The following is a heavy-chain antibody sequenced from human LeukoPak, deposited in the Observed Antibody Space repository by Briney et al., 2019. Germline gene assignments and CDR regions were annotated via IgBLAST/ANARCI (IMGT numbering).Heavy chain of an antibody. D-gene: IGHD3-3*01. CDR2: ICYSGSS. Sequence: SETLSLTCAVSGGSFSSCSYYWGWLRPPPGKGLEWIGSICYSGSSYYNPSLRSRVTISVDTSKNQFSLTLSSVTAAYTAVYYCAREGGTFEPRLGNYDFWSGLNWFDPWGQGTLVTVSS. CDR1: GGSFSSCSYY. V-gene: IGHV4-39*07. CDR3: AREGGTFEPRLGNYDFWSGLNWFDP. J-gene: IGHJ5*02.